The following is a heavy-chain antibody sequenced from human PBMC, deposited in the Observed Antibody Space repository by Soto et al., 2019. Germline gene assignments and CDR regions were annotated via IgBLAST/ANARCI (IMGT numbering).Heavy chain of an antibody. D-gene: IGHD1-26*01. Sequence: GGSLRLSCAASGFTFSSYEMNWVRQAPGKGLEWVSYISSSGSTIYYADSVKGRFTISRDNAKNSLYLQMNSLRAEDTAVYYCARGYSGSYEAFDYWGQGTLVTVSS. V-gene: IGHV3-48*03. CDR2: ISSSGSTI. CDR1: GFTFSSYE. J-gene: IGHJ4*02. CDR3: ARGYSGSYEAFDY.